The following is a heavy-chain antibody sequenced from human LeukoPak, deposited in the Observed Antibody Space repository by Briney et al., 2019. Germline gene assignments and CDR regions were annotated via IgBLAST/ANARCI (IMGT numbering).Heavy chain of an antibody. CDR2: INPADSDT. CDR3: ARLSAITWVLLWFFDF. D-gene: IGHD3-16*01. J-gene: IGHJ4*02. Sequence: GESLKISCKGSGYTFTNYWIGWVRQMPGKGLEWMGIINPADSDTRYSRSFQGQVTISVDESISTAYLRWSTLKASDTAIYYCARLSAITWVLLWFFDFWGQETLVTVYS. CDR1: GYTFTNYW. V-gene: IGHV5-51*01.